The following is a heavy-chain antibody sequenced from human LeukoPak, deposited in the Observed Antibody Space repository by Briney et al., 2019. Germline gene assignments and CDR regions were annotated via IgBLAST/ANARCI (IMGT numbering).Heavy chain of an antibody. CDR2: IKEDGSEN. Sequence: GGSLRLSCAASGFTFSSYWMSWVRQAPGKGLEWVANIKEDGSENYYVDSVRGRFTISRDNAKNSLYLQMNSLRAEDTAMYYCARAYAGGIFDSWGQGTLVTVSS. J-gene: IGHJ4*02. D-gene: IGHD3-16*01. CDR1: GFTFSSYW. V-gene: IGHV3-7*04. CDR3: ARAYAGGIFDS.